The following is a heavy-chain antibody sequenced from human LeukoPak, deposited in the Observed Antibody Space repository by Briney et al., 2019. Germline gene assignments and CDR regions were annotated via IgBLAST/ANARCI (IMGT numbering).Heavy chain of an antibody. V-gene: IGHV4-39*01. CDR2: IYYSGST. CDR3: ASPALDYGDYRNFDY. J-gene: IGHJ4*02. Sequence: PSETLSLTCTVSGGSISSSSYYWGWIRQPPGKGLEWIGSIYYSGSTYYNPSLKSRVTISVDTSENQFSLKPSSVTAADTAVYYCASPALDYGDYRNFDYWGQGTLVTVSS. CDR1: GGSISSSSYY. D-gene: IGHD4-17*01.